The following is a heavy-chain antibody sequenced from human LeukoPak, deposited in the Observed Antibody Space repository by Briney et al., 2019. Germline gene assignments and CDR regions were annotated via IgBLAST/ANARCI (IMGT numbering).Heavy chain of an antibody. CDR3: ARDSTYYDILTGYPGDY. D-gene: IGHD3-9*01. V-gene: IGHV1-3*01. J-gene: IGHJ4*02. CDR2: INAGNGNT. Sequence: ASVKVSCKASGYTFTSYGISWVRQAPGQRLEWMGWINAGNGNTKYSQKFQGRVTITRDTSASTAYMELSSLRSEDTAVYYCARDSTYYDILTGYPGDYWGQGTLVTVSS. CDR1: GYTFTSYG.